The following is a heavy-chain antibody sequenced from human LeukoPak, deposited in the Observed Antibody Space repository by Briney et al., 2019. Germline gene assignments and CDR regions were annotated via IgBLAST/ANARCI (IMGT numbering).Heavy chain of an antibody. D-gene: IGHD1-26*01. Sequence: ASVKVSCKASGYTFTGYYMHWVRQAPGQGLEWMGWINPNIGGTNYAQKFQGRVTMTRDTSISTAYMELSRLRSDDTAVYYCARVKLVIEWERPILDYWGQGTLVTVSS. CDR3: ARVKLVIEWERPILDY. CDR1: GYTFTGYY. CDR2: INPNIGGT. V-gene: IGHV1-2*02. J-gene: IGHJ4*02.